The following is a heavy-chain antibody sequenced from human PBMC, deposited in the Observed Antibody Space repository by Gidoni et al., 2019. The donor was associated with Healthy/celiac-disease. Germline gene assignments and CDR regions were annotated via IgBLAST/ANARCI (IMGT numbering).Heavy chain of an antibody. CDR3: ARGIRNIVVVTAIRNGGAFDY. Sequence: QVQLQQWGAGLLKPSETLSLTCAVYGGSFSGYYWRWIRQHPGKGLGWIGEINHSGSTNYTPSLKSRVTISVDTSKNQFSLKLSSVTAADTAVYYCARGIRNIVVVTAIRNGGAFDYWGQGTLVTVSS. V-gene: IGHV4-34*01. CDR2: INHSGST. J-gene: IGHJ4*02. CDR1: GGSFSGYY. D-gene: IGHD2-21*02.